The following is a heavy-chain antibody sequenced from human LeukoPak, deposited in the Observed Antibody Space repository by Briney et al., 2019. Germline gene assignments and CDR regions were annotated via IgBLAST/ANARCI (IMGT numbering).Heavy chain of an antibody. Sequence: SETLSLTCSVYGGSFSDSYWIWIRQPPGKGLEWIGSIYYSGSTYYNPSLKSRVTISVDTSKNQFSLKLSSVTAADTAVYYCARRGGMITFGGVIVPYYFDYWGQGTLVTVSS. CDR3: ARRGGMITFGGVIVPYYFDY. J-gene: IGHJ4*02. CDR2: IYYSGST. V-gene: IGHV4-34*01. CDR1: GGSFSDSY. D-gene: IGHD3-16*02.